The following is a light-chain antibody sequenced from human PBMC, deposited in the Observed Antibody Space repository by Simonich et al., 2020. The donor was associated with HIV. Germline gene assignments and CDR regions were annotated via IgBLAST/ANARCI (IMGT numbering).Light chain of an antibody. V-gene: IGKV1-5*03. J-gene: IGKJ1*01. Sequence: DIQMTQSPSTLSASVGDRVTITCRASQNIVSWLAWYQQKPGKAPKLLIYKASTLQRGVPSTFSGSGSGTEFTLTISSLQPDDFATYYCQQYNSYSPTFGQGTKVEIK. CDR1: QNIVSW. CDR3: QQYNSYSPT. CDR2: KAS.